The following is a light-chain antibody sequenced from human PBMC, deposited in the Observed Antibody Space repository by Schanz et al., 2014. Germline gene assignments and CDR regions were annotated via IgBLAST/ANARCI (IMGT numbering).Light chain of an antibody. Sequence: DIQMTQSPSSLSASVGDRVTITCRASQSISNYLNWYQQKPGKAPKLLIYAASTLQSGVPSRFSGGGSGTDFTLTISSLQPEDFATYYCLQHNSYPWTFGQGTKVEIK. CDR1: QSISNY. CDR2: AAS. CDR3: LQHNSYPWT. V-gene: IGKV1-39*01. J-gene: IGKJ1*01.